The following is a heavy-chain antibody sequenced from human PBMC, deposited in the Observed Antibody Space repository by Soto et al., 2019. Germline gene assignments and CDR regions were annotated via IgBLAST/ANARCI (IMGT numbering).Heavy chain of an antibody. CDR1: GGSISSYY. D-gene: IGHD2-15*01. CDR3: AREGKVCSGGSCYTLKGDAFDI. CDR2: IYYSGST. Sequence: SETLSLTCTVSGGSISSYYWSWIRQPPGKGLEWIGYIYYSGSTNYNPSLKSRVTISVDTSKNQFSLKLSSVTAADTAVYYCAREGKVCSGGSCYTLKGDAFDIWGQGTMVTVSS. V-gene: IGHV4-59*01. J-gene: IGHJ3*02.